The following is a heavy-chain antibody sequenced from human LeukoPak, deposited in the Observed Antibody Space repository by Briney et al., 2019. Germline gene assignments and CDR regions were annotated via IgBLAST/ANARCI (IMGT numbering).Heavy chain of an antibody. CDR3: ARAVGSEGGEYYFDY. CDR1: GFTFSSYS. CDR2: ISSSSSYI. D-gene: IGHD1-14*01. J-gene: IGHJ4*02. Sequence: GGSLRLSCAASGFTFSSYSMNWVRQSPGKGLEWVSSISSSSSYIYYADSVKGRFTISRDNAKNSLYLQMNSLRAEDTAVYYCARAVGSEGGEYYFDYWGQGTLVTVSS. V-gene: IGHV3-21*01.